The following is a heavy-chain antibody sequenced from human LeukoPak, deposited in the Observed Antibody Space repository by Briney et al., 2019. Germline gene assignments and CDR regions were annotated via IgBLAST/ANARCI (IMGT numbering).Heavy chain of an antibody. Sequence: SETLSLTCAVYGGSFSGYYWSWIRQLPGKGLEWIGEINHSGSTNYNPSLKSRVTISVDTSKNQFSLKLSSVTAADTAVYYCAYNRNFALDNWGQGTLVTVSS. CDR1: GGSFSGYY. V-gene: IGHV4-34*01. CDR2: INHSGST. CDR3: AYNRNFALDN. J-gene: IGHJ4*02. D-gene: IGHD1-14*01.